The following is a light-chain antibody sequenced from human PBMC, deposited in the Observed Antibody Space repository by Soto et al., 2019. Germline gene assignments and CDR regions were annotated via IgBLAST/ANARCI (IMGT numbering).Light chain of an antibody. CDR3: ISYTGSDTLV. V-gene: IGLV2-14*01. CDR2: DVS. J-gene: IGLJ2*01. CDR1: SSDVGGYNY. Sequence: QSALTQPASVSGSRGQSITISCTGTSSDVGGYNYVSWYQQHPGKAPKLMIYDVSNRPSGISNRFSGSKSGNTASLTISGLQAEDEADYYCISYTGSDTLVFGGGTKVTVL.